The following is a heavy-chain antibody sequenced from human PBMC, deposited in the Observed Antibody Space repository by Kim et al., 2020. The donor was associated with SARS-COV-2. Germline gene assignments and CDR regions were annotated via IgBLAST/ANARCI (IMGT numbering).Heavy chain of an antibody. Sequence: GGSLRLSCAASGFTFSSYGMHWVRQAPGKGLEWVAVISYDGSNKYYADSVKGRFTISRDNSKNTLYLQMNSLRAEDTAVYYCAKDASRDYLDGYNNFDYWGQGTLVTVSS. J-gene: IGHJ4*02. CDR2: ISYDGSNK. V-gene: IGHV3-30*18. CDR3: AKDASRDYLDGYNNFDY. D-gene: IGHD5-12*01. CDR1: GFTFSSYG.